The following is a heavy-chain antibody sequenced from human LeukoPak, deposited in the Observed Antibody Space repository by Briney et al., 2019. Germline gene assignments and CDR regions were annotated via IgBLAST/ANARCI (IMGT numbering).Heavy chain of an antibody. CDR2: INPNSGGT. CDR3: ARGMGDYGGFFDP. D-gene: IGHD4-23*01. J-gene: IGHJ5*02. CDR1: GYTFTGYY. Sequence: GASVKVSCKASGYTFTGYYMHWVRQAPGQGLEWMGWINPNSGGTNYAQKFQGRVTMTRDTSISTAYMELSRLRSDDTAVYYCARGMGDYGGFFDPWGQGTLVTVSS. V-gene: IGHV1-2*02.